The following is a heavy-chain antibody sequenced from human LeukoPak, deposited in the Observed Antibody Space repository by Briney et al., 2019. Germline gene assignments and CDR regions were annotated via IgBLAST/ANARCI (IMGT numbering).Heavy chain of an antibody. CDR2: IWFDGSNK. CDR3: AKGDIVVVVAAFGY. J-gene: IGHJ4*02. CDR1: GFTFRSYA. V-gene: IGHV3-30*18. Sequence: GRSLRLSCAASGFTFRSYAMHWVRQAPGKGLEWVAVIWFDGSNKYYADSVKGRFTISRDNSKNTVNLQMNSLRAEDTAVYYCAKGDIVVVVAAFGYWGQGTLVTVSS. D-gene: IGHD2-15*01.